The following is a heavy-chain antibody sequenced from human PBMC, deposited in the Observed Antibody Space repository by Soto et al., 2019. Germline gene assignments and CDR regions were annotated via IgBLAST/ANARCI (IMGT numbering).Heavy chain of an antibody. J-gene: IGHJ4*02. CDR2: IYHSGST. CDR1: SGSISSSNW. CDR3: ARVKGYDFWRRHGFDY. Sequence: QVQLQESGPGLVKPSGTLSLTCAVSSGSISSSNWWSWVRQPPGKGLEWIGEIYHSGSTNYNPSLKSRFTISVDKSKNQFSLKLGSVTAVDTAVYYCARVKGYDFWRRHGFDYLGQGTLVIVSS. V-gene: IGHV4-4*02. D-gene: IGHD3-3*01.